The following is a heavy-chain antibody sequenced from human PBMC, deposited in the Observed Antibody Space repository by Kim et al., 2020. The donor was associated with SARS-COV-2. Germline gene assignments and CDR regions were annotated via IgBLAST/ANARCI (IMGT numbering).Heavy chain of an antibody. V-gene: IGHV3-11*06. CDR3: ATGYSSSWRSFDY. Sequence: YADSVKGRFTSARDNAKNSLYLQMNSLRAEDTAVYYCATGYSSSWRSFDYWGQGTLVTVSS. D-gene: IGHD6-13*01. J-gene: IGHJ4*02.